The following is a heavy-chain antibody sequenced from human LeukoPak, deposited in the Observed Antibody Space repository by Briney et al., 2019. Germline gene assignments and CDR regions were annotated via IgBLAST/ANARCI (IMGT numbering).Heavy chain of an antibody. Sequence: ASVKVSCKASGYTFTSYGISWVRQAPGQGLEWMGWISAYNGNTNYAQKLQGRVTITTDESTSTAYMELSSLRSEDTAVYYCARAAGLHSGSPDFDYWGQGTLVTVSS. J-gene: IGHJ4*02. D-gene: IGHD1-26*01. CDR2: ISAYNGNT. CDR3: ARAAGLHSGSPDFDY. CDR1: GYTFTSYG. V-gene: IGHV1-18*01.